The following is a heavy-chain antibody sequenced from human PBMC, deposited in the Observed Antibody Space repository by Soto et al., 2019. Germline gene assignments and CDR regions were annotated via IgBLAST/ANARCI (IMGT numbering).Heavy chain of an antibody. CDR3: GKRRYDFWSGPPREGWFDP. CDR1: GGTFSSYA. CDR2: IIPIFGTA. D-gene: IGHD3-3*01. J-gene: IGHJ5*02. Sequence: SVKVSCKASGGTFSSYAISWVRQAPGQGLEWMGGIIPIFGTANYAQKFQGRVTITADESTSTAYMELSSLRSEDTAVYYCGKRRYDFWSGPPREGWFDPWGQGTLVTVSS. V-gene: IGHV1-69*13.